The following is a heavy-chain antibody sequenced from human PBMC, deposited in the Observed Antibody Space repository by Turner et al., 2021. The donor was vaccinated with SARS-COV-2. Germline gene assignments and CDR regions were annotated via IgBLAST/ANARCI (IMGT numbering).Heavy chain of an antibody. J-gene: IGHJ4*02. D-gene: IGHD3-22*01. CDR3: ARANYDSSGYYCYFDY. Sequence: EVQLVESVGGLVQPGGSLRLSFAASGFTFSSYDMHWVRQATGKGLEWVSVIGTAGDTYYPGSVKGRFTISRENAKNSLYLQMNTLRAGDTAVYYCARANYDSSGYYCYFDYWGQGTLVTVSS. V-gene: IGHV3-13*04. CDR2: IGTAGDT. CDR1: GFTFSSYD.